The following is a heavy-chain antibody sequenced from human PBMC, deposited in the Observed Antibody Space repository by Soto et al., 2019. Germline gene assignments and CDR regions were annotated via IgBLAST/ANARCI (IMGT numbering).Heavy chain of an antibody. CDR3: AKEGDYGDDAGENWFDS. J-gene: IGHJ5*01. CDR2: INSDGSHT. Sequence: EVQLVESGGGLVQPGGSLRLSCAASGFTFFAYWIHWVRQVPGKGLVWVARINSDGSHTSYADSVRGRFTISRDNSKNTVYMQMNSLTAEDTAVYYCAKEGDYGDDAGENWFDSWGQGSRVTVSS. D-gene: IGHD4-17*01. V-gene: IGHV3-74*01. CDR1: GFTFFAYW.